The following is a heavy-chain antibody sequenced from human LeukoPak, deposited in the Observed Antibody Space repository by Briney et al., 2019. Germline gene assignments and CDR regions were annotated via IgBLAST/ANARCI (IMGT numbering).Heavy chain of an antibody. V-gene: IGHV4-61*02. J-gene: IGHJ3*02. CDR3: ARGEDIVVVPAAMGAFDI. CDR1: GGSISSGSYY. D-gene: IGHD2-2*01. CDR2: IYTSGST. Sequence: PSETLSLTCTVSGGSISSGSYYWSWIRQPAGKGLEWIGRIYTSGSTNYNPSLKSLVTISVDTSKNQFSLKLSSVTAADTAVYYCARGEDIVVVPAAMGAFDIWGQGTMVTVSS.